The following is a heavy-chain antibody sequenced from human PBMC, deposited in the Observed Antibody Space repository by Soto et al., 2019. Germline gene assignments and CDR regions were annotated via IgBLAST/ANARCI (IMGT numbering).Heavy chain of an antibody. D-gene: IGHD2-15*01. CDR2: VTSSSSYI. CDR1: GFTFSGYG. Sequence: EVQLVESGGGLVKPGGSLRLSCAASGFTFSGYGMNWVRQAPGKGLEWVSSVTSSSSYIYNADSVEGRFTISRDNARNSRDLQMNNLRAEDTAVYYCARGYCRGGICNSDWNLDLWGRGTLVTVSS. V-gene: IGHV3-21*01. J-gene: IGHJ2*01. CDR3: ARGYCRGGICNSDWNLDL.